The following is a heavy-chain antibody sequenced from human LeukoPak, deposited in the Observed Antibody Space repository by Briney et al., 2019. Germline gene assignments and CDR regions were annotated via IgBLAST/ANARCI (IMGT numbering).Heavy chain of an antibody. CDR1: GFTFRRYA. CDR3: ARGKGGPFKY. J-gene: IGHJ4*02. D-gene: IGHD2-15*01. V-gene: IGHV3-30*01. Sequence: GGSLRLSCAASGFTFRRYAMHWVRQAPGKGLEWVAAMSFDGSYKYYAESVKGRFTISRDNSNNTVSLEMNSLGAEDTAVYFCARGKGGPFKYWGQGTLVTVSS. CDR2: MSFDGSYK.